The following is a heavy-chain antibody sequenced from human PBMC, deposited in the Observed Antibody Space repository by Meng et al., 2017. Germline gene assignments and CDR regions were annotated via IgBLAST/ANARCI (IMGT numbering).Heavy chain of an antibody. CDR3: ARVGYYYDSSGPLDI. CDR2: IIPIFGTA. Sequence: SVKVSCKASGCTFSSYAISWVRQAPGQGLEWMGGIIPIFGTANYAQKFQGRVTITTDESTSTAYMELSSLRSEDTAVYYCARVGYYYDSSGPLDIWGQGAMVTVSS. J-gene: IGHJ3*02. D-gene: IGHD3-22*01. V-gene: IGHV1-69*05. CDR1: GCTFSSYA.